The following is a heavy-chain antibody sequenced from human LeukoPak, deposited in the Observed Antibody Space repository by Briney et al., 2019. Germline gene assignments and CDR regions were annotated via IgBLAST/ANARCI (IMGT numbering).Heavy chain of an antibody. D-gene: IGHD3-10*01. CDR2: IYYSGST. CDR3: ARLGYYCDSLLFDY. V-gene: IGHV4-59*08. Sequence: SETLSLTCTASGGSISSYYWSWIRQPPGKGLEWIGYIYYSGSTNYNPSLKSRVTISVDTSKNQFSLKLSSVTAADTAVFYCARLGYYCDSLLFDYWGQGTLVTVSS. CDR1: GGSISSYY. J-gene: IGHJ4*02.